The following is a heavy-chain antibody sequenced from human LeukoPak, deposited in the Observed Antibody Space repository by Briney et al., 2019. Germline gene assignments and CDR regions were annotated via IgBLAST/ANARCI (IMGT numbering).Heavy chain of an antibody. CDR3: ARGSLLYYYYYMDV. CDR1: GGSFSGYY. D-gene: IGHD3-10*01. CDR2: INHSGST. V-gene: IGHV4-34*01. J-gene: IGHJ6*03. Sequence: KPSETLSLTCAVYGGSFSGYYWSWIRQPPGKGLEWIGEINHSGSTNYNPSLKSRVTISVDTSKNQFSLKLSSVTAADTAVYYCARGSLLYYYYYMDVWGKGTTVTVSS.